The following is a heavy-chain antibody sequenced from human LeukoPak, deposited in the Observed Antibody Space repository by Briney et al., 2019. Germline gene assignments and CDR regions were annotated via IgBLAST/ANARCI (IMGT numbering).Heavy chain of an antibody. J-gene: IGHJ6*04. D-gene: IGHD3-10*02. CDR2: ITGSGDGT. Sequence: PGGSLRLSCAASGFTFSTFAMHWVRQAPGKGLEWVSSITGSGDGTSAADSVTGRFSISRDNSKSTLYLQMNSLRAEDTAVYYCAELGITMIGGVWGKGTTVTVSS. V-gene: IGHV3-23*01. CDR3: AELGITMIGGV. CDR1: GFTFSTFA.